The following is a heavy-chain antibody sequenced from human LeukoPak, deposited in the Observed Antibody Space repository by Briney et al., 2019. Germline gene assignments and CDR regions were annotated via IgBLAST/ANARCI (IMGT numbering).Heavy chain of an antibody. CDR3: AKATGGLLWFGELVDY. D-gene: IGHD3-10*01. V-gene: IGHV3-23*01. CDR2: ISGSGGST. J-gene: IGHJ4*02. Sequence: GGSLRLSCAASGFTFSSYAMSWVRQAPGKGLEWVSAISGSGGSTYYADSVKGRFTISRDNSKNTLYLQMNSLRAEDTAVYYCAKATGGLLWFGELVDYWGQGTLVTVSS. CDR1: GFTFSSYA.